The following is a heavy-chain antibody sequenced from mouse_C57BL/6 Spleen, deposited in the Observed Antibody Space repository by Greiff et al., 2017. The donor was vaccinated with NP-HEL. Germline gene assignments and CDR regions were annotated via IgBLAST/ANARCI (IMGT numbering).Heavy chain of an antibody. CDR3: AREGDYYGSSYDAWFAY. J-gene: IGHJ3*01. CDR1: GFTFSSYA. CDR2: ISDGGSYT. Sequence: EVQLVESGGGLVKPGGSLKLSCAASGFTFSSYAMSWVRQTPEKRLEWVATISDGGSYTYYPDNVKGRFTISRDNAKNNLYLQMSHLKSEDTAMYYCAREGDYYGSSYDAWFAYWGQGTLVTVSA. D-gene: IGHD1-1*01. V-gene: IGHV5-4*01.